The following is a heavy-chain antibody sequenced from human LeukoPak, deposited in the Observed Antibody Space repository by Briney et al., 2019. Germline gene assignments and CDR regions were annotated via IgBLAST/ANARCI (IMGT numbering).Heavy chain of an antibody. CDR2: INPNSGGT. CDR1: GYTFTYYY. V-gene: IGHV1-2*02. J-gene: IGHJ4*02. CDR3: ARGGLRATVTLFDY. D-gene: IGHD4-17*01. Sequence: ASVKVSCKAFGYTFTYYYIHWVRQAPGQGLEWMGWINPNSGGTNYAQKFQGRVTMTRDTSISTAYMELSRLRSDDTAVYYCARGGLRATVTLFDYWGQGTLVTVSS.